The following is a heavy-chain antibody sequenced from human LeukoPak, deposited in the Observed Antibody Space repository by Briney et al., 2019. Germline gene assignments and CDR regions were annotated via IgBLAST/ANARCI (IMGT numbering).Heavy chain of an antibody. CDR1: GIIFSDFG. D-gene: IGHD2-15*01. J-gene: IGHJ3*02. V-gene: IGHV3-33*06. CDR3: AKATCSGANCFSNSRDAFDM. Sequence: PGGSLRLSCVASGIIFSDFGMHWVRQAPGKGLEWMAIIWYDGSNKYYADSVKGRFTISRDNSQNTMYLQMNSLRAEDTAVYYCAKATCSGANCFSNSRDAFDMWGQGTMVTASS. CDR2: IWYDGSNK.